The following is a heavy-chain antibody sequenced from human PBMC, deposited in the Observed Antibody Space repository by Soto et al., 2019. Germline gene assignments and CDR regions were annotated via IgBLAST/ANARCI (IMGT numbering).Heavy chain of an antibody. D-gene: IGHD4-17*01. Sequence: QVQLQESGPGLVKPSETLSLTCTVSGGSISSYYWSWIRQPPGKGLEWIGYIYYSGSTNYNPSLKSRVTISVDTSKNQFYLKLSSVTAADTAVYYCARGNGDYAYWGQGTLVTVSS. CDR2: IYYSGST. J-gene: IGHJ4*02. CDR3: ARGNGDYAY. CDR1: GGSISSYY. V-gene: IGHV4-59*01.